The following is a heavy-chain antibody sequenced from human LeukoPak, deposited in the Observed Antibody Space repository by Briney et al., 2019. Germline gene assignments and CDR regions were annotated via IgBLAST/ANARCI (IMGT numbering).Heavy chain of an antibody. CDR2: TT. V-gene: IGHV3-15*01. D-gene: IGHD1-26*01. Sequence: TTDYAAPVKGRFTISRDDSKNTLHLQMNSLKTEDTAVYYCTWEWELLYYWGQGTLVTVSS. J-gene: IGHJ4*02. CDR3: TWEWELLYY.